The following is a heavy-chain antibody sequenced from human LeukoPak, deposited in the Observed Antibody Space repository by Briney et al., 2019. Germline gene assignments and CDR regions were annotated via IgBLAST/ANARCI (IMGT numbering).Heavy chain of an antibody. CDR3: AKDGVVGATIFEHFDY. Sequence: GGTLRLSCVASGFTFSSHGMNWVRQAPGRGRGGVAFYGYDGSNKYYADSVKGRFTISRDNSKNTLYLQMNSLRAEDTAVYYCAKDGVVGATIFEHFDYWGQGTLVTVSS. J-gene: IGHJ4*02. D-gene: IGHD1-26*01. CDR1: GFTFSSHG. V-gene: IGHV3-30*02. CDR2: YGYDGSNK.